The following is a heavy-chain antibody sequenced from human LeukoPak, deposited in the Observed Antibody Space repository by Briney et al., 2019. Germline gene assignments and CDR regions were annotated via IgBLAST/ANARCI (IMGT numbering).Heavy chain of an antibody. CDR1: GFTFSSFE. CDR3: ARDGGYSYGSFDY. Sequence: GGSLRLSCAASGFTFSSFEMNWVRQAPGKGLEWVSYISSGGTTIYYADSVKGRFTISRDNAKNSLYLQMNSLRAEDTAVYYRARDGGYSYGSFDYWGQGTLVTVSS. J-gene: IGHJ4*02. CDR2: ISSGGTTI. V-gene: IGHV3-48*03. D-gene: IGHD5-18*01.